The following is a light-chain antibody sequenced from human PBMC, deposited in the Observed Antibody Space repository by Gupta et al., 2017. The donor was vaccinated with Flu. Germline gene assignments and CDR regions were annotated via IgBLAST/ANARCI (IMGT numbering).Light chain of an antibody. CDR1: QSISSW. CDR2: KAS. CDR3: QQENSSSWT. J-gene: IGKJ1*01. Sequence: DIQMTQSPSTLSASVGDRVTITCRASQSISSWLAWYQQKPGKAPKLLIYKASSLESGVPSRFSGSGSGTEFTLTISSLQPDDFATYYGQQENSSSWTFGQGTKVEIK. V-gene: IGKV1-5*03.